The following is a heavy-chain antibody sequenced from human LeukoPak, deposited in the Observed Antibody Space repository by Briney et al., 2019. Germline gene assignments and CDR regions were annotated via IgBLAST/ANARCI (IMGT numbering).Heavy chain of an antibody. J-gene: IGHJ4*02. V-gene: IGHV3-23*01. D-gene: IGHD6-19*01. CDR1: GFTFSNYA. Sequence: GGSLRLSCAASGFTFSNYAMSWVRQAPGKGLEWVSPISTSGDTIYYPDSMRGRFTISRDNSKSTLYLQMNSLRAEDTALYYCARHLGGAVACNPCDYWGQGALVTVSS. CDR2: ISTSGDTI. CDR3: ARHLGGAVACNPCDY.